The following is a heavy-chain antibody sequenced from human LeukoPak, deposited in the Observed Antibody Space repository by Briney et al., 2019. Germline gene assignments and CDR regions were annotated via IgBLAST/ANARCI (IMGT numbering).Heavy chain of an antibody. J-gene: IGHJ6*03. CDR3: AREKIGTGTVLGKDYYYMDV. CDR2: IYYSGST. D-gene: IGHD3-16*01. Sequence: PSETLSLTCTVSGVSIRSYYWSWIRQPPGKGLEWIGYIYYSGSTNYNPSLKSRVTISVDTSKNQFSLKLSSVTAADTAMYYCAREKIGTGTVLGKDYYYMDVWGKGTTVTVSS. V-gene: IGHV4-59*12. CDR1: GVSIRSYY.